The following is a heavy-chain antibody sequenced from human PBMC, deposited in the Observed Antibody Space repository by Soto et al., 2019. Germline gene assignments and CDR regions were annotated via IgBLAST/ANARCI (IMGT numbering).Heavy chain of an antibody. CDR3: ARGVEWDLHNPRLYYYYGMDV. V-gene: IGHV1-8*02. Sequence: AQVSCKASGGTFSSYAISWVRQATGQGLEWMGWMNPNSGNTGYAQKFQGRVTMTRNTSISTAYMELSSLRSEDTAVYYCARGVEWDLHNPRLYYYYGMDVWGQGTTVTVS. CDR2: MNPNSGNT. J-gene: IGHJ6*02. CDR1: GGTFSSYA. D-gene: IGHD1-1*01.